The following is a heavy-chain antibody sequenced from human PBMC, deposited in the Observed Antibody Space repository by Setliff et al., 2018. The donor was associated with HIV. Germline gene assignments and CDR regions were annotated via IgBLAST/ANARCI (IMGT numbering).Heavy chain of an antibody. CDR2: ISGRGTRT. J-gene: IGHJ3*01. CDR1: GFAFSSYE. CDR3: ARDSVRGASWYPGGFDV. Sequence: PGGSLRLSCEASGFAFSSYEMNWVSQAPGKGLEWVAYISGRGTRTFYLDSVKGRFSISRDDARNSLYLQMNNLIAADTAVYYWARDSVRGASWYPGGFDVWGQGAMVTVSS. V-gene: IGHV3-48*03. D-gene: IGHD3-10*01.